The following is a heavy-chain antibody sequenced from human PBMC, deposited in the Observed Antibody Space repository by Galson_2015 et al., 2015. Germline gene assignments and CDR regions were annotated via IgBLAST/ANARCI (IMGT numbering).Heavy chain of an antibody. D-gene: IGHD3-10*01. CDR2: ISYDGSNK. Sequence: SLRLSCAASGFTFSSYGMHWVRQAPGKGLEWVAVISYDGSNKYYADSVKGRFTISRDNSKNTLYLQMNSLRAEDTAVYYCAKELNMVRGEHFDYWGQGTLVTVSS. V-gene: IGHV3-30*18. J-gene: IGHJ4*02. CDR3: AKELNMVRGEHFDY. CDR1: GFTFSSYG.